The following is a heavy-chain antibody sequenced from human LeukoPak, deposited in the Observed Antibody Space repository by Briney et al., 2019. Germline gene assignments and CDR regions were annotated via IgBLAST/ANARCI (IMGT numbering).Heavy chain of an antibody. D-gene: IGHD3-22*01. CDR3: AKEERGYDSSGYWWDAFDI. J-gene: IGHJ3*02. Sequence: GGSLRLSCAASGFTFSSYAMSWVRQAPGKGLEWVSAISGSGGSTYYAASVKGRCTISRDNSKNTLYLQMNSLRAEDTAVYYCAKEERGYDSSGYWWDAFDIWGQGTMVTVSS. CDR2: ISGSGGST. V-gene: IGHV3-23*01. CDR1: GFTFSSYA.